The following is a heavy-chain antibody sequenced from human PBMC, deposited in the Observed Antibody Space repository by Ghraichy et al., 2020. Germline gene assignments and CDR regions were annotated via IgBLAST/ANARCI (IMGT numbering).Heavy chain of an antibody. CDR2: ISWDGGTT. J-gene: IGHJ4*02. CDR1: GFTFDDYA. V-gene: IGHV3-43D*04. CDR3: AKDYSTYCGRTTCYGGGFDY. Sequence: GESLNISCAASGFTFDDYAMHWVRQAPGKGLEWVSLISWDGGTTYYADSLKGRFTISRDNSKNSLYLQMNSLRPEDTALYYCAKDYSTYCGRTTCYGGGFDYWGQGTLVTVSS. D-gene: IGHD2-2*01.